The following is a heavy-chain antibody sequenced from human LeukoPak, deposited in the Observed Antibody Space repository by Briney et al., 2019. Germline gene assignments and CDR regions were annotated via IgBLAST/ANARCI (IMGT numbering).Heavy chain of an antibody. Sequence: GGSLRLSCAASGFTFSSHWMSWVRQAPGKGLEWVANIKPDGSKTYYVDSVKGRFTISRDNAKNSLYLQMNSLRVEDTAVYYCARCAVASAGDPWGQGTLVTVSS. CDR2: IKPDGSKT. D-gene: IGHD6-13*01. V-gene: IGHV3-7*01. CDR1: GFTFSSHW. CDR3: ARCAVASAGDP. J-gene: IGHJ5*02.